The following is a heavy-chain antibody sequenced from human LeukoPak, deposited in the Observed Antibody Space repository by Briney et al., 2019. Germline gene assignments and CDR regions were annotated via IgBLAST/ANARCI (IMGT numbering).Heavy chain of an antibody. D-gene: IGHD1-26*01. J-gene: IGHJ4*02. CDR1: GYTFTGYY. CDR3: ARARTRVELLSTIGY. Sequence: ASVKVSCKASGYTFTGYYMHWVRQAPGQGLEWMGWINPNSGGTNYAQKFQGRVTMTRDTSISTAYMELSRLRSDDTAVYYCARARTRVELLSTIGYWGQGTLVTVSS. CDR2: INPNSGGT. V-gene: IGHV1-2*02.